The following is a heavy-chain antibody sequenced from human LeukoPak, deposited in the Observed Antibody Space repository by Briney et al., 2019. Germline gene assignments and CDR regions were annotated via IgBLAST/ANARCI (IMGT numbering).Heavy chain of an antibody. Sequence: PGGSLRLSCAASGFTFSSYAMSWVRQAPGKGLEWVSAISGSGGSTYYADSVKGRFTISRDNSKNTPYLQMNSLRAEDTAVYYCAKNGDIVVVVAATGLDPWGQGTLVTVST. V-gene: IGHV3-23*01. J-gene: IGHJ5*02. CDR3: AKNGDIVVVVAATGLDP. CDR1: GFTFSSYA. D-gene: IGHD2-15*01. CDR2: ISGSGGST.